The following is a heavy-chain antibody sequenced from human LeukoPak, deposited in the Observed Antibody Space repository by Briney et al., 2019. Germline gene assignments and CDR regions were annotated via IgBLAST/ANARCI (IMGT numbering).Heavy chain of an antibody. J-gene: IGHJ4*02. V-gene: IGHV3-48*04. CDR2: ISISSPI. CDR1: GFTFSGYS. CDR3: ARDDGDYAHPVDY. Sequence: GGSLRLSCAASGFTFSGYSMNWVRQAPGKGLEWVSYISISSPIYYADSVKGRFTISRDNARNSLYLQMNNLRAEDTAVYYCARDDGDYAHPVDYWGQGTLVTVSS. D-gene: IGHD4-17*01.